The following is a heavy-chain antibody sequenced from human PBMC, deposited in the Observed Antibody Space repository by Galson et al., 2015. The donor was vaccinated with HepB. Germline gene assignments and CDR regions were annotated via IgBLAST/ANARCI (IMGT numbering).Heavy chain of an antibody. CDR3: ARKEYFDFWGGYYSNFDY. CDR2: INQDGSEK. Sequence: SLRLSCAASGFTFSNYWMSWVRQAPGKGLEWVANINQDGSEKYYVDSVKGRFTVSRDNAKHSLYLELNSLRAEDTAVYYCARKEYFDFWGGYYSNFDYWGQGTLVTVSS. J-gene: IGHJ4*02. V-gene: IGHV3-7*03. D-gene: IGHD3-3*01. CDR1: GFTFSNYW.